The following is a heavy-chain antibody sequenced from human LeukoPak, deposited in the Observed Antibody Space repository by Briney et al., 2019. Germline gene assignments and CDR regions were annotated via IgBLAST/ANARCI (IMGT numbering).Heavy chain of an antibody. CDR2: IYYSGST. Sequence: SETLSLTCTVSGGSISSGGYYWSWIRQHPGKGLEWIGYIYYSGSTYYNPSLKSRVTISVDTFKNQFSLKLSSVTAADTAVYYCASIHKEERYYFDYWGQGTLVTVSS. J-gene: IGHJ4*02. V-gene: IGHV4-31*03. D-gene: IGHD5-18*01. CDR1: GGSISSGGYY. CDR3: ASIHKEERYYFDY.